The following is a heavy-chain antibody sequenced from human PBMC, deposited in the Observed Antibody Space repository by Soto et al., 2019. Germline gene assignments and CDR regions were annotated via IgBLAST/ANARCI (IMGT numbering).Heavy chain of an antibody. Sequence: GVLRLSCAASGFSFSTSSMTWVRQPPGKGLEWVSAISPSASDTLYADSVKGRFTISRDNSQNTLFLQMTSLRADDTAVYYCAKGGYTFAYEWGQGA. CDR3: AKGGYTFAYE. CDR1: GFSFSTSS. J-gene: IGHJ4*02. CDR2: ISPSASDT. V-gene: IGHV3-23*01. D-gene: IGHD5-18*01.